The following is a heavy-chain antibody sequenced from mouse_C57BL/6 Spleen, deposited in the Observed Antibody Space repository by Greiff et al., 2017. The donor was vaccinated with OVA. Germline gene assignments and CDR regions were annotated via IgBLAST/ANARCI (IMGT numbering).Heavy chain of an antibody. CDR2: ISSGSSTI. V-gene: IGHV5-17*01. Sequence: EVKLMESGGGLVKPGGSLKLSCAASGFTFSDYGMHWVRQAPEKGLEWVAYISSGSSTIYYADTVKGRFTISRDNAKNTLFLQMTSLRSEDTAMYYCALYGKGGMDYWGQGTSVTVSS. CDR1: GFTFSDYG. CDR3: ALYGKGGMDY. D-gene: IGHD2-1*01. J-gene: IGHJ4*01.